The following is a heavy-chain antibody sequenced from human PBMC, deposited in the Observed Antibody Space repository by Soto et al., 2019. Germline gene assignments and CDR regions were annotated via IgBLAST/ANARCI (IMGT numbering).Heavy chain of an antibody. D-gene: IGHD4-17*01. CDR1: GYTFTNYA. V-gene: IGHV1-3*01. CDR3: ARVYGDHGHYYGMDV. J-gene: IGHJ6*02. CDR2: INAGNGNT. Sequence: ASVKVSCKASGYTFTNYAIHWVRQAPGQRLEWMGWINAGNGNTKYSQKFQGRVTITRDTSASTAYMELSSLRSEDTAVYYCARVYGDHGHYYGMDVWGQGTTVTVSS.